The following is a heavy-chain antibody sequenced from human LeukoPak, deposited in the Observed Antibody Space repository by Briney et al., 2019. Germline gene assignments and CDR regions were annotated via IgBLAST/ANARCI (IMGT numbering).Heavy chain of an antibody. J-gene: IGHJ4*02. CDR2: IIPIFGTA. V-gene: IGHV1-69*05. CDR1: GGTFSSYA. CDR3: ARDRLGGGDCYIDY. D-gene: IGHD2-21*01. Sequence: SVKVSCKASGGTFSSYAISWVRQAPGQGLEWMGRIIPIFGTANYAQKFQSRVTITTDESTSTADMELSSLRSEDTAVYYCARDRLGGGDCYIDYWGQGTLVTVSS.